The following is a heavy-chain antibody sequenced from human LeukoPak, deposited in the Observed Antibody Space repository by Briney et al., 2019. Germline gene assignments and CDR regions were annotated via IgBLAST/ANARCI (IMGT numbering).Heavy chain of an antibody. V-gene: IGHV3-33*01. CDR3: ARVLGDSGWYLGWFDP. Sequence: GGSLRLSCAASGFTFSSYGMHWVRQAPSKGLEWVAVIWYDGSDKYYADSVKGRFTISRDNSKNTPYLQMNSLRVEDTAVYYCARVLGDSGWYLGWFDPWGQGTLVTVSS. CDR2: IWYDGSDK. CDR1: GFTFSSYG. D-gene: IGHD6-19*01. J-gene: IGHJ5*02.